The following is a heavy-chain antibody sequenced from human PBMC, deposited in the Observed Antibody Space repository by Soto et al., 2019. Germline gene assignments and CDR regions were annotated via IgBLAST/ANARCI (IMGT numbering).Heavy chain of an antibody. CDR3: ARVGVGYSSSADRPRGYYYYGMDV. CDR2: IIPIFGTA. J-gene: IGHJ6*02. D-gene: IGHD6-6*01. Sequence: AASVKVSCKASGGTFSSYAISWVRQAPGQGLEWMGGIIPIFGTANYAQKFQGRVTITADESTSTAYMELSSLRSEDTAVYYCARVGVGYSSSADRPRGYYYYGMDVWGQGTTVTVSS. CDR1: GGTFSSYA. V-gene: IGHV1-69*13.